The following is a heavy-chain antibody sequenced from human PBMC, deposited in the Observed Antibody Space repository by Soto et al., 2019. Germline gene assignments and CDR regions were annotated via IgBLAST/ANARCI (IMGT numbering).Heavy chain of an antibody. D-gene: IGHD2-2*01. CDR2: INHSGST. J-gene: IGHJ5*02. CDR3: ARSRDIVVVPAAGWFDP. Sequence: SETLSLTCAVYGGSFSGYYWSWIRQPPGKGLEWIGEINHSGSTNYNPSLKSRVTISVDTSKNQFSLKLSSVTAADTAVYYCARSRDIVVVPAAGWFDPWGQGTLVTVSS. V-gene: IGHV4-34*01. CDR1: GGSFSGYY.